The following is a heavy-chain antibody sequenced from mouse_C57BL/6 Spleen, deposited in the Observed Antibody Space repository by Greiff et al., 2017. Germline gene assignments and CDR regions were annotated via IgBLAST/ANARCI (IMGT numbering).Heavy chain of an antibody. J-gene: IGHJ2*01. CDR1: GYTFTSYG. CDR2: IYPRSGNT. Sequence: VKLQESGAELARPGASVKLSCKASGYTFTSYGISWVKQRTGQGLEWIGEIYPRSGNTYYNEKFKGKATLTADKSSSTAYMELRSLTSEDSAVYFCARSDENYFDYWGQGTTLTVSS. CDR3: ARSDENYFDY. V-gene: IGHV1-81*01.